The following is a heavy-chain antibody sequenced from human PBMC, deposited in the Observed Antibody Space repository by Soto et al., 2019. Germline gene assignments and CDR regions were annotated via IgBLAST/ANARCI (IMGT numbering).Heavy chain of an antibody. J-gene: IGHJ3*02. Sequence: SETLSLTCAVYGGSFSGYYWSWIRQPPGKGLEWIGEINHSGSTNYNPSLKSRVPISVDTTKNQFSRKLSAVTAADTAVYYCARGYYDILTGYYDAFDIWGQGTMVTVSS. CDR3: ARGYYDILTGYYDAFDI. D-gene: IGHD3-9*01. CDR1: GGSFSGYY. V-gene: IGHV4-34*01. CDR2: INHSGST.